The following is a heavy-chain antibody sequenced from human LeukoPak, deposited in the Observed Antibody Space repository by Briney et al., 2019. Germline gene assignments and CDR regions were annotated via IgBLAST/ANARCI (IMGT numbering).Heavy chain of an antibody. Sequence: PGGSLRLSCAASGSTFSSYAMSWVRQAPGKGLEWVSGISGSGDNTYYADSVKGRFTISRDNSKNTLYLQMNSLRADDTAVYYCAKGGLVHRFDPWGQGTLVTVSS. J-gene: IGHJ5*02. CDR3: AKGGLVHRFDP. CDR2: ISGSGDNT. CDR1: GSTFSSYA. V-gene: IGHV3-23*01.